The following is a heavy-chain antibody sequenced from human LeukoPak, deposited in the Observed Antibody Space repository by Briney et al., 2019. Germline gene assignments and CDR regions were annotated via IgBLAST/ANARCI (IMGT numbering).Heavy chain of an antibody. J-gene: IGHJ4*02. CDR2: IWYDGSNK. CDR1: GFTFSSYG. Sequence: GGSLRLSCAASGFTFSSYGMHWVRQAPGKGLEWVAVIWYDGSNKYYADSVKGRLTISRDNSKNTLYLQMNSLRAEDTAVYYCARGEQYYDFWSGYYTFDYWGQGTLVTVSS. D-gene: IGHD3-3*01. V-gene: IGHV3-33*01. CDR3: ARGEQYYDFWSGYYTFDY.